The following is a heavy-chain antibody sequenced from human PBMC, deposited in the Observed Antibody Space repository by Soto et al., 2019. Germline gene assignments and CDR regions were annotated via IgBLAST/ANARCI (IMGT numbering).Heavy chain of an antibody. CDR2: IYYSGST. CDR1: GGSISSSSYY. Sequence: SETLSLTCTVSGGSISSSSYYWGWIRQPPGKGLEWIGSIYYSGSTYYNPSLKSRVTISVDTSKNQFSLKLRSVTAADTAVYYCASSYYGSGSYYYFDYWGQGTLVTVSS. J-gene: IGHJ4*02. V-gene: IGHV4-39*01. D-gene: IGHD3-10*01. CDR3: ASSYYGSGSYYYFDY.